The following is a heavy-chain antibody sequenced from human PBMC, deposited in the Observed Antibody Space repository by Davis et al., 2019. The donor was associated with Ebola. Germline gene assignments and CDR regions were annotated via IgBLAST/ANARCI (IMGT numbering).Heavy chain of an antibody. J-gene: IGHJ6*02. CDR2: ISGSGGST. V-gene: IGHV3-23*01. D-gene: IGHD5-24*01. Sequence: GESLKISCAASGFTFEDFVMHWVRQAPGKGLEWVSAISGSGGSTYYADSVKGRFTISRDNSKNTLYLQMNSLRAEDTAVYYCAKDLPIDGSTLYYYYYGMDVWGQGTTVTVSS. CDR3: AKDLPIDGSTLYYYYYGMDV. CDR1: GFTFEDFV.